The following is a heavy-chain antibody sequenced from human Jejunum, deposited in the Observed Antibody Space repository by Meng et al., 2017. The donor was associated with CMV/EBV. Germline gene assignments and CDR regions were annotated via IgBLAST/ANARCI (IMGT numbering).Heavy chain of an antibody. J-gene: IGHJ4*02. D-gene: IGHD2-2*01. Sequence: SGESVSSSYWHWIRQSPGKGLEWIGYIYYTVTSNYNPSLKSRATLSVDTSKNQISLRLTSVTAADTAVYYCARGRYCSSTSCFPFEHWGQGALVTVSS. CDR2: IYYTVTS. CDR1: GESVSSSY. V-gene: IGHV4-59*02. CDR3: ARGRYCSSTSCFPFEH.